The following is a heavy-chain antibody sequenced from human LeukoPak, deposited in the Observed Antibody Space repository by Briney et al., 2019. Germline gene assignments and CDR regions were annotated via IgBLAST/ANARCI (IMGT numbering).Heavy chain of an antibody. Sequence: PGGSLILSCAASGFTFSSYEMNWVRQAPGKGLEWVSYISSSGSTIYYADSVKGRFTISRDNAKNSLYLQMNSLRAEATAVYYCARAKDYYDSSGYYSYFDYWGQGTLVTVSS. CDR3: ARAKDYYDSSGYYSYFDY. CDR1: GFTFSSYE. J-gene: IGHJ4*02. CDR2: ISSSGSTI. V-gene: IGHV3-48*03. D-gene: IGHD3-22*01.